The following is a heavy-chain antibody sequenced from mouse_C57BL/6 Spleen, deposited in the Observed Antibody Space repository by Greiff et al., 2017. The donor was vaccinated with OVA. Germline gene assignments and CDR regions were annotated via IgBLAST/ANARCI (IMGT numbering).Heavy chain of an antibody. J-gene: IGHJ4*01. Sequence: EVHLVESEGGLVQPGSSMKLSCTASGFTFSDYYMAWVRQVPEKGLEWVANINYDGSSTYYLDSLKSRFIISRDNAKNILYLQMSSLKSEDTATYYCAREEISWAMDYWGQGTSVTVSS. CDR3: AREEISWAMDY. CDR2: INYDGSST. CDR1: GFTFSDYY. V-gene: IGHV5-16*01.